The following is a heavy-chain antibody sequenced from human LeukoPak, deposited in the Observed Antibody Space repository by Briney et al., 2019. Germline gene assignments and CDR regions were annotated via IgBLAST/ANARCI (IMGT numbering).Heavy chain of an antibody. V-gene: IGHV1-69*05. J-gene: IGHJ6*03. CDR3: AREPYSGYDPYYYYYYMDV. D-gene: IGHD5-12*01. CDR1: GGTFSSCA. Sequence: GASVKVSCKASGGTFSSCAISWVRQAPGQGREWMGRIIPIFGTANYAQKFQGRVTITTDESTSTAYMELSSLRSEDTAVYYCAREPYSGYDPYYYYYYMDVWGKRTTVTVSS. CDR2: IIPIFGTA.